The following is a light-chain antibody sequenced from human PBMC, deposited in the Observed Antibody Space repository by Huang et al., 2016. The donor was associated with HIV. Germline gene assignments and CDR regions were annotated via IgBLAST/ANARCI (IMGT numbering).Light chain of an antibody. J-gene: IGKJ1*01. Sequence: EIVMTQSPATLSVSPGERDTLSCRAGQSVSSNLAWYQQKPGQAPRLLRYGATTRATGIPARFSGAGSGTEFTLTISSLQSEDFAVYYCQQYNNWPRTFGQGTKVDFK. CDR1: QSVSSN. CDR2: GAT. V-gene: IGKV3-15*01. CDR3: QQYNNWPRT.